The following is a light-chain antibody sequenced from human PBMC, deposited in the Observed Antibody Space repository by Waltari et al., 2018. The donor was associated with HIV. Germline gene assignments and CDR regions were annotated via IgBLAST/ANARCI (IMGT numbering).Light chain of an antibody. CDR1: SSDVGAYNS. CDR2: DVT. J-gene: IGLJ2*01. Sequence: QSALTQPPSASGSPGQSVTLSCTGTSSDVGAYNSFSWFQQHPGNAPKLKIYDVTKRPSGVPDRFSGSKSGNTASLTVSGLQAEDEADYYCASHAGSKDVFGGGTRLTVL. CDR3: ASHAGSKDV. V-gene: IGLV2-8*01.